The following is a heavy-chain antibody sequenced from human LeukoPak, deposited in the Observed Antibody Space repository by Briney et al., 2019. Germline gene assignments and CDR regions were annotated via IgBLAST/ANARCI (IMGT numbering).Heavy chain of an antibody. CDR2: IRSDGINK. V-gene: IGHV3-30*02. CDR3: ARDSSVAGISFYFDY. CDR1: GFTFSSYG. D-gene: IGHD6-19*01. J-gene: IGHJ4*02. Sequence: GGSLRLSCAASGFTFSSYGMHWVRQAPGKGLEWVAFIRSDGINKYYADSVKGRFTISRDNSKNTLYLQMNSLRAEDTAVYYCARDSSVAGISFYFDYWGQGTLVTVSS.